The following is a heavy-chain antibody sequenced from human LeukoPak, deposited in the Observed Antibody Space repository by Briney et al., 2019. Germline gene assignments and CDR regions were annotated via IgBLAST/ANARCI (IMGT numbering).Heavy chain of an antibody. Sequence: GESLKISCKGSGYIFSNYLIGWVRQMPGKGLEWMGIFYPGDSAVTYSPSFQGRVTMSVDNSMSTAYLQWTSLRASDTAMYYCARQFGGNSEFDYWGQGTLVTVSS. CDR1: GYIFSNYL. CDR2: FYPGDSAV. D-gene: IGHD4-23*01. CDR3: ARQFGGNSEFDY. V-gene: IGHV5-51*01. J-gene: IGHJ4*02.